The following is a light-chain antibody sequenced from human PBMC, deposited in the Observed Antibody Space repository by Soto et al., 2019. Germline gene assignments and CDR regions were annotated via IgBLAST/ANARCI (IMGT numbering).Light chain of an antibody. Sequence: VLTQSPGTLSLSPGERATLSCRASQTLSSRHLAWYQQKPGQAPRLLIYGSSSRATDIPDRFSGSGSGTDFTLTICTLEPEDFAIYYCQQYGYSRTFGQETKEEIK. V-gene: IGKV3-20*01. J-gene: IGKJ1*01. CDR3: QQYGYSRT. CDR2: GSS. CDR1: QTLSSRH.